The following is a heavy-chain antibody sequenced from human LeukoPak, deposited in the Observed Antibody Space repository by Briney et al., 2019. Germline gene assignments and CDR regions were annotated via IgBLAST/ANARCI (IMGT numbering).Heavy chain of an antibody. Sequence: PGGSLRLSCAASGFTVSSNYMSWVRQAPGKGLEWVSVIYSGGSTYYADSVKGRFTISRDNSKNTLNLQMNSLRAEDTAVYYCARVESGYYDYWGQGTLVTVSS. CDR3: ARVESGYYDY. D-gene: IGHD3-22*01. CDR2: IYSGGST. V-gene: IGHV3-66*02. J-gene: IGHJ4*02. CDR1: GFTVSSNY.